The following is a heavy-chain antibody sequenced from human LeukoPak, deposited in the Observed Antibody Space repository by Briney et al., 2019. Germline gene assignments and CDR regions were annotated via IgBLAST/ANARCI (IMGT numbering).Heavy chain of an antibody. D-gene: IGHD6-19*01. CDR2: ISSSSSYI. J-gene: IGHJ4*02. V-gene: IGHV3-21*01. CDR3: ARDLPPGSSGWFLGY. CDR1: GLTFSTYS. Sequence: PGGSLRLSCAASGLTFSTYSMNWVRQAPGKGLEWVSSISSSSSYIYYADSVKGRFTISRDNAKNSLYLQMNSLRGEDTAVFYCARDLPPGSSGWFLGYWGQGTLVTVSS.